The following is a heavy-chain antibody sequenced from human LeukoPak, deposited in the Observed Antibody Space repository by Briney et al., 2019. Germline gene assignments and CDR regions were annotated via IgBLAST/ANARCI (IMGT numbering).Heavy chain of an antibody. J-gene: IGHJ4*02. D-gene: IGHD3-22*01. CDR3: ARDGYYYDSSLDS. CDR1: EFTFSNYA. V-gene: IGHV3-30*04. Sequence: GRSLRLSCAASEFTFSNYAIPWFRQAPGRGRGWVTIISDDGSGKYYADSVKGRFTISRDNSKNTVYLQMNSLRDDDTAVYYCARDGYYYDSSLDSWGQGTLVTVSS. CDR2: ISDDGSGK.